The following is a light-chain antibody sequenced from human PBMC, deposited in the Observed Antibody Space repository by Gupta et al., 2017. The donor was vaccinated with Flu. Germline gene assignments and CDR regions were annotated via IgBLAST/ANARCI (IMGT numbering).Light chain of an antibody. CDR2: QAS. V-gene: IGKV1-5*03. Sequence: PSTLSASVGDRVTITCRASQSVGGWLAWYQQKPGKAPNLLIYQASSLQGGVPSRFSGSGSGTEFTLTIRSLQPDDVGTYYCQQDNSSPYTFGQGTKLEIK. CDR1: QSVGGW. J-gene: IGKJ2*01. CDR3: QQDNSSPYT.